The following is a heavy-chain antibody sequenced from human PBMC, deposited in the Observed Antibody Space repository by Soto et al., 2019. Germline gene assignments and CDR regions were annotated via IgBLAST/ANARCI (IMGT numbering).Heavy chain of an antibody. CDR3: AKGRGGSGSLTPRVDF. V-gene: IGHV3-23*01. CDR1: GFTFNTYA. Sequence: EVQLWESGGGLVQPGGSLRLSCAASGFTFNTYAMAWVRQAPGKWVEWVSAISGGGDTTSYADSVKGRFTVSRDGSKNTLYLQMSSLRAEDTALYYCAKGRGGSGSLTPRVDFWGQGTLVTVSS. J-gene: IGHJ4*02. CDR2: ISGGGDTT. D-gene: IGHD3-10*01.